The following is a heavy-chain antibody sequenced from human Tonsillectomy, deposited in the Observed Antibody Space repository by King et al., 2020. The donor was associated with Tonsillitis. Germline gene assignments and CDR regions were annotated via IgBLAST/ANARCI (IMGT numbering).Heavy chain of an antibody. CDR1: GFSVSSHY. V-gene: IGHV3-53*01. CDR3: ARVNYYDSSGYWSPYYFDY. D-gene: IGHD3-22*01. CDR2: IYGGGTT. J-gene: IGHJ4*02. Sequence: VQLVESGGGLMQPGGSLRLSCAASGFSVSSHYMSWVRQAPGKGLEWVSVIYGGGTTYYADFVKGRFTISSDNYENTLYLQMNSLRAEDTAMYYCARVNYYDSSGYWSPYYFDYWGQGTLVTVSS.